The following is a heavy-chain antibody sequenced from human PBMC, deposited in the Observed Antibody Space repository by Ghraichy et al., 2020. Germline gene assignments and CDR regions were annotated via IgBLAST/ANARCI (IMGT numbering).Heavy chain of an antibody. J-gene: IGHJ4*02. Sequence: GGSLRLSCAASGFTFSSYSMNWVRQAPGKGLEWVSYISSNGNYIYYADSVRGRFTISRDNAKNELYLQMDSLRAEDTAVYYCARLLMVGYYFDYWGRGILV. V-gene: IGHV3-21*01. D-gene: IGHD3-16*01. CDR1: GFTFSSYS. CDR3: ARLLMVGYYFDY. CDR2: ISSNGNYI.